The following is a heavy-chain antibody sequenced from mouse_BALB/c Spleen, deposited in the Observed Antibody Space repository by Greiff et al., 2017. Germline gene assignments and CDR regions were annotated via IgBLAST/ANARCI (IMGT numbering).Heavy chain of an antibody. J-gene: IGHJ2*01. Sequence: EVHLVESGGGLVQPGGSLRLSCATSGFTFTDYYMSWVRQPPGKALEWLGFIRNKANGYTTEYSASVKGRFTISRDDSQSILYLQMNTLRAEDSATYYCARVYGNYGFDYWGQGTTLTVSS. CDR3: ARVYGNYGFDY. CDR2: IRNKANGYTT. V-gene: IGHV7-3*02. CDR1: GFTFTDYY. D-gene: IGHD2-1*01.